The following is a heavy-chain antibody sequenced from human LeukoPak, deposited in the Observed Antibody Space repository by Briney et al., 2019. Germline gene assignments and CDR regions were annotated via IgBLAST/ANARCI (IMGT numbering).Heavy chain of an antibody. D-gene: IGHD1-1*01. V-gene: IGHV3-7*04. CDR2: IKQDGSEK. Sequence: PGGSLRLSCAASGFTFSRYWMGWARQAPGKGLEGVANIKQDGSEKNYVGSVKGRFTISRDNAKNSLYLQMNSLRVEDTAVYYCAREERESGGWDVWGQGTTVTVSS. CDR1: GFTFSRYW. CDR3: AREERESGGWDV. J-gene: IGHJ6*02.